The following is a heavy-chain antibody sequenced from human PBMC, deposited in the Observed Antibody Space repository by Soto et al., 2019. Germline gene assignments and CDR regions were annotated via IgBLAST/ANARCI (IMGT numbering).Heavy chain of an antibody. CDR1: GFTFSSYS. CDR2: ISSSDSYV. D-gene: IGHD5-12*01. CDR3: ARPAYSGYSYYYYYMDV. J-gene: IGHJ6*03. V-gene: IGHV3-21*01. Sequence: GSLRLSCAASGFTFSSYSMNWVRQAPGKGLEWVSSISSSDSYVFYADSVKGRFTISRDNAKNSLYLQMNSLRAEDTAVYYCARPAYSGYSYYYYYMDVWGKGTTVTVSS.